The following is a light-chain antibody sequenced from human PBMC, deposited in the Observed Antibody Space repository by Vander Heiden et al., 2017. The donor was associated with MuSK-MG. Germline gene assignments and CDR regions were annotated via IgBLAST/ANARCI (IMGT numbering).Light chain of an antibody. V-gene: IGKV1-12*01. CDR2: AAS. CDR1: QGFSYW. J-gene: IGKJ3*01. Sequence: DIQVTQSPSSVSASVGDTVTITCRASQGFSYWLAWYQQKPGKAPKLLIYAASSLQSGVPSRFSGSGSGTDFTLTISSLQPEDFATYYCQQTNSFPLTFGHGTKVDIK. CDR3: QQTNSFPLT.